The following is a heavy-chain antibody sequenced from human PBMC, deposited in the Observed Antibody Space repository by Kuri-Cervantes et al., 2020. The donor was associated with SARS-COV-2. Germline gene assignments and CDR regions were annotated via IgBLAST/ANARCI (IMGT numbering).Heavy chain of an antibody. CDR2: IYYSGST. V-gene: IGHV4-39*07. Sequence: SETLSLTCTVSGGSISSSSYYWGWIRQPPGKGLEWIGSIYYSGSTYYNPSLKSRVTISVDTSKNQLSLKLSSVTAADTAVYYCARYDYGDYVDAFDIWGQGTMVTVSS. CDR1: GGSISSSSYY. D-gene: IGHD4-17*01. CDR3: ARYDYGDYVDAFDI. J-gene: IGHJ3*02.